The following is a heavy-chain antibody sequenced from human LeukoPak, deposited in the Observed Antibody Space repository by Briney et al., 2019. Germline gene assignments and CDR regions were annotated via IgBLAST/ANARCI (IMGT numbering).Heavy chain of an antibody. CDR2: IYTSGST. CDR1: GGSISSYY. J-gene: IGHJ4*02. D-gene: IGHD3-22*01. CDR3: ARELYYYDSSGFDY. Sequence: SETLSLTCTVSGGSISSYYWSWIRLPAGKGLEWIGRIYTSGSTNYNPSLKSRVTMSVDTSKNQFSLKLSSVTAADTAVYYCARELYYYDSSGFDYWGQGTLVTVSS. V-gene: IGHV4-4*07.